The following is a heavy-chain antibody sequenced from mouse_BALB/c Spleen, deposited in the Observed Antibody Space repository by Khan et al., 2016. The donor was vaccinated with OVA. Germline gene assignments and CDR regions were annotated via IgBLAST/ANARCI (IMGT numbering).Heavy chain of an antibody. CDR2: ISGDSNTI. D-gene: IGHD1-1*01. J-gene: IGHJ2*01. CDR1: GFTFNNYG. Sequence: EVELVESGGGLVQPGGSRKLSCAASGFTFNNYGMHCVRQAPEKGLEWVAYISGDSNTIYYVDSVKGRFTISRDNPKNTLFLQMTSLMSEDTAMYYCATSYFYGYYFDYWGPGTTLTVS. CDR3: ATSYFYGYYFDY. V-gene: IGHV5-17*02.